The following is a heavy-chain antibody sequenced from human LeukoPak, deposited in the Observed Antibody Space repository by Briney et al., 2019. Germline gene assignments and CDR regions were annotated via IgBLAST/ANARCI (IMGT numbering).Heavy chain of an antibody. D-gene: IGHD3-3*01. J-gene: IGHJ5*02. V-gene: IGHV3-30*04. CDR3: ARESGPRSGFDP. Sequence: PGGSLRLSCAASGFTFSSYAMHWVRQAPGKGLEWVAVVSYDGSNEYYADSVKGRFTISRDNSKNTLYLQMNSLRAEDTAVYYCARESGPRSGFDPWGRGTLVTVSS. CDR1: GFTFSSYA. CDR2: VSYDGSNE.